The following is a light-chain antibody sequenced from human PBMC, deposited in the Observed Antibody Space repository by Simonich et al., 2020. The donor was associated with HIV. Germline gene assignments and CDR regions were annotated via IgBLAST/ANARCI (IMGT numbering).Light chain of an antibody. J-gene: IGLJ2*01. CDR1: SSNIGHNY. CDR2: DNN. Sequence: QSVLTQPPSVSAAPGQKVTVSCSGSSSNIGHNYVSWYQQLPGTAPKLLIYDNNKRPSGIPDRFSVSKSGTSAILGITGLQTGDEADYCCGTWDSSLSVVVFGGGTKLTVL. CDR3: GTWDSSLSVVV. V-gene: IGLV1-51*01.